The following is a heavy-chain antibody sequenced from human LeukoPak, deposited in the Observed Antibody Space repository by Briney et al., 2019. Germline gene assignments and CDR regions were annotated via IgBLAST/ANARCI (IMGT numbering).Heavy chain of an antibody. CDR3: ARGSGWFDP. J-gene: IGHJ5*02. D-gene: IGHD6-19*01. CDR1: GGSISSSSYY. CDR2: IYYSGST. V-gene: IGHV4-39*07. Sequence: PSETLFLTCTVSGGSISSSSYYWGWIRQPPGKGLEWIGSIYYSGSTYYNPSLKSRVTISVDTSKNQFSLKLSSVTAADTAVYYCARGSGWFDPWGQGTLVTVSS.